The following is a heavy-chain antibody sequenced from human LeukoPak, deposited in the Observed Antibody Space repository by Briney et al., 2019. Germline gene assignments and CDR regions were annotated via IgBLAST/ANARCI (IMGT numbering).Heavy chain of an antibody. Sequence: GRSLRLSCAASGFSFSSYGMHWVRQAPGKGLEWVAVIWYDGSNKYYADSVKGRFTISRDNSKNTLYLQMNSLRAEDTAVYYCAREDSSGYWNYFDYWGQGTLVTVSS. D-gene: IGHD3-22*01. CDR2: IWYDGSNK. J-gene: IGHJ4*02. CDR3: AREDSSGYWNYFDY. CDR1: GFSFSSYG. V-gene: IGHV3-33*01.